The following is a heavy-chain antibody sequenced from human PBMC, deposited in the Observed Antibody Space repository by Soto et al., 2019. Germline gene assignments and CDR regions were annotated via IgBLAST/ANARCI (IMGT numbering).Heavy chain of an antibody. V-gene: IGHV4-59*01. J-gene: IGHJ4*02. Sequence: QVQLQESGPGLVKPSETLSLTCTVSGGSISSYYWSWIRQPPGKGLEWIGYIYYSGSTNYNPPLKSRVTISVDTSKNQFSLKLSSVTAADTAVYYCARVFRTAMAFDYWGQGTLVTVSS. CDR1: GGSISSYY. D-gene: IGHD5-18*01. CDR2: IYYSGST. CDR3: ARVFRTAMAFDY.